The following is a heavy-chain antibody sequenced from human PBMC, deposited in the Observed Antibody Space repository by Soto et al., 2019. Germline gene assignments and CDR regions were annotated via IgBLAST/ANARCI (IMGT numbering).Heavy chain of an antibody. Sequence: PGGSLRLSCAASGFKFRDYAIHWVRQAPGKGLEWLAVIWFDGSKKDYADSVKGRFTISRDNSKNTVYLDMNSLTADDSGVFYCARAHTMMILDRFDPWGHGTLVTVSS. V-gene: IGHV3-33*01. CDR1: GFKFRDYA. D-gene: IGHD3-22*01. CDR3: ARAHTMMILDRFDP. J-gene: IGHJ5*02. CDR2: IWFDGSKK.